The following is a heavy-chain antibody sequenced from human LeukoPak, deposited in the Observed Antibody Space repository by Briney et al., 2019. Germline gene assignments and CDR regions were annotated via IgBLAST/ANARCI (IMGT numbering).Heavy chain of an antibody. CDR3: ARQGIVGAPDY. D-gene: IGHD1-26*01. CDR1: GYSFTSYW. Sequence: LGGSLQISCKGSGYSFTSYWIGWGRQVPGKGLEGMGIIYPGDSDTIYSPSFQGQVTISADKSISPAYLQWSSLKASDTAMYYCARQGIVGAPDYWGQGTLVTVSS. CDR2: IYPGDSDT. J-gene: IGHJ4*02. V-gene: IGHV5-51*01.